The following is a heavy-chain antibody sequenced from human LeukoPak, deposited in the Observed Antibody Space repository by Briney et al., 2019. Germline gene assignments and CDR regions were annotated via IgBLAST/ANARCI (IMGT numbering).Heavy chain of an antibody. CDR2: ITATSSST. D-gene: IGHD2-15*01. J-gene: IGHJ6*03. CDR1: GFTFSSYG. V-gene: IGHV3-23*01. CDR3: AKNGDRGAYCSGGSCYPYYYYSMDV. Sequence: GGSLRLSCAASGFTFSSYGMSWVRQAPGKGLEWVSAITATSSSTHDADSVQGRFTISRDNSKNTLYLQMNSLRAEDTAIYYCAKNGDRGAYCSGGSCYPYYYYSMDVWGKGTTVTISS.